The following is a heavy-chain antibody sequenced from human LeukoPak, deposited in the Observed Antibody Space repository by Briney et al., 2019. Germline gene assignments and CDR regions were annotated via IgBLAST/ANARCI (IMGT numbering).Heavy chain of an antibody. V-gene: IGHV4-4*07. D-gene: IGHD3-22*01. J-gene: IGHJ5*02. Sequence: PSETLSLTCTVSGVSISSYYWSWIRQPAGKGLEWTGRFHTSGSTNYNPSLKSRVTMSVDTSKNQFSLKLSSVTAADTAVYYCARDRYYYDISGYYAWFDPWGQGTLVTVSS. CDR1: GVSISSYY. CDR2: FHTSGST. CDR3: ARDRYYYDISGYYAWFDP.